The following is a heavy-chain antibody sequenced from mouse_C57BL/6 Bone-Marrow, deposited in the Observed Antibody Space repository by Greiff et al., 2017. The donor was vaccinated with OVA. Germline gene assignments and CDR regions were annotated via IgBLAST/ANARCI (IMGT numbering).Heavy chain of an antibody. CDR2: ISSGSSTI. J-gene: IGHJ4*01. V-gene: IGHV5-17*01. CDR3: AKDSSPYYYAMDY. Sequence: EVMLVESGGGLVKPGGSLKLSCAASGFTFSDYGMHWVRQAPEKGLEWVAYISSGSSTIYYADTVKGRFTISRDNAKNTLFLQMTSLRSEDTAMYYCAKDSSPYYYAMDYWGQGTSVTVSS. CDR1: GFTFSDYG. D-gene: IGHD1-1*01.